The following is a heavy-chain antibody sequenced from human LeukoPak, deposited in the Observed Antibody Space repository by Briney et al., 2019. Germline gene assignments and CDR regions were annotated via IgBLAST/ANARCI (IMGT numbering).Heavy chain of an antibody. Sequence: SETLSLTCAVYGGSFSGYYWSWIRQPPGKGLEWIGEINHSGSTNYNPSLKSRVTISVDTSKNQFSLKLSSVTAADTAVYYCARARPATAIVPYYFYYWGQGTLVTVSS. V-gene: IGHV4-34*01. CDR3: ARARPATAIVPYYFYY. J-gene: IGHJ4*02. CDR2: INHSGST. CDR1: GGSFSGYY. D-gene: IGHD2-21*02.